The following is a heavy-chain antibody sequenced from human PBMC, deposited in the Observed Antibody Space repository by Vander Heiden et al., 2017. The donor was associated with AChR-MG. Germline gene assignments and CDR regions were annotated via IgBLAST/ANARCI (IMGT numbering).Heavy chain of an antibody. Sequence: QVQLQQWGAGLLKPSETLSLTCAVYGGSFSGYYWGWIRQPPGKGLEWIGEINHSGSTNYNPSLKSRVTISVDTSKNQFSLKLSSVTAADTAVYYCAGMEGSKQYYYYYYGMDVWGQGTTVTVSS. V-gene: IGHV4-34*01. CDR3: AGMEGSKQYYYYYYGMDV. J-gene: IGHJ6*02. CDR2: INHSGST. CDR1: GGSFSGYY. D-gene: IGHD1-1*01.